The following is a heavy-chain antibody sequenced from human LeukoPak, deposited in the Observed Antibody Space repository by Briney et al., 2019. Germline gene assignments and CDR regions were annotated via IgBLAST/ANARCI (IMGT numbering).Heavy chain of an antibody. V-gene: IGHV1-18*01. CDR1: GYTFAGYG. Sequence: ASVKVSRKASGYTFAGYGISWVRQAPGQGLEWMGWISAYKGNTNYAQKFQGRVTMTTDTSTSTAYMELRSLRSDDTAVYYCARDLDGSGSYYTDYWGQGTLVTVSS. CDR3: ARDLDGSGSYYTDY. D-gene: IGHD3-10*01. CDR2: ISAYKGNT. J-gene: IGHJ4*02.